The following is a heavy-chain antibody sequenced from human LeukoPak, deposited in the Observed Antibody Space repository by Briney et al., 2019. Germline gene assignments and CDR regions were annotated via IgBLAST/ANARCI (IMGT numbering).Heavy chain of an antibody. Sequence: GGSLRLSCAASGFTFSSYGMHWVRQAPGKGLEWVAVISYDGSNKYYADSVKGRFTISRDNSKNTLYLQMNSLRAEDTAVYYCAKEGGSGSYYGYYYYGMDVWGQGTTVTVSS. J-gene: IGHJ6*02. CDR2: ISYDGSNK. V-gene: IGHV3-30*18. D-gene: IGHD3-10*01. CDR3: AKEGGSGSYYGYYYYGMDV. CDR1: GFTFSSYG.